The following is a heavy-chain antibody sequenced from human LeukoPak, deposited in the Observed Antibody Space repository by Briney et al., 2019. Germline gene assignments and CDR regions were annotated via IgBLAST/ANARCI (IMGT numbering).Heavy chain of an antibody. CDR3: ARLRGSYMDS. V-gene: IGHV3-9*01. J-gene: IGHJ4*02. CDR2: ISWNSGSI. D-gene: IGHD1-26*01. CDR1: GFTFDDYA. Sequence: QPGRSLRLSCAASGFTFDDYAMHWVRQAPGKGLEWVSGISWNSGSIGYADSVKGRFTISRDNAKNSLYLQMNSLRAEDTALYYCARLRGSYMDSWGQGTLVTVSS.